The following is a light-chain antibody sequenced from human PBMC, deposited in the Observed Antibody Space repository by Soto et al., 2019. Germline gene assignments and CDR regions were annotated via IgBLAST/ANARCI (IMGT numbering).Light chain of an antibody. V-gene: IGLV2-14*03. CDR2: DVN. J-gene: IGLJ2*01. Sequence: QSLLTQPAPLSGSPGQAITLSCTGTSSDIGAYNFVSWYQQHPGKAPKLMLYDVNIRPSGVSNRFSGSKSGNTASLTISGLQAEDEADYYCTSWTTSTTMIFGGGTKVTVL. CDR3: TSWTTSTTMI. CDR1: SSDIGAYNF.